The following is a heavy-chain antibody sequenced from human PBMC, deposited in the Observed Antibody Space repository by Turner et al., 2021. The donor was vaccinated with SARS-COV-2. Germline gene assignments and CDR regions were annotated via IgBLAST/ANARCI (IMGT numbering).Heavy chain of an antibody. CDR2: ISSSSSYI. Sequence: EVQLLESGGGSVQPGGSRRLSCAASGFTFNSYSMNWVRQAPGKGLEWVSFISSSSSYIYYADSVKGRFTISRDNAKNSLYLQMNSLRAEDTAVYYCARGLGSKTTVVTPFGYWGQGTLVTVSS. D-gene: IGHD4-17*01. V-gene: IGHV3-21*02. CDR3: ARGLGSKTTVVTPFGY. J-gene: IGHJ4*02. CDR1: GFTFNSYS.